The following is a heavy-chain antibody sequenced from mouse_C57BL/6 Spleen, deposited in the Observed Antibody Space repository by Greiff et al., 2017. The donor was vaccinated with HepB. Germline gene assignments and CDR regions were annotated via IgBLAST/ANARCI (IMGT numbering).Heavy chain of an antibody. CDR3: VRIFEGYYGSSYGYYAMDY. CDR1: GFSFNTYA. Sequence: EVQGVESGGGLVQPKGSLKLSCAASGFSFNTYAMNWVRQAPGKGLEWVARIRSKSNNYATYYADSVKDRFTISRDDSESMLYLQMNNLKTEDTAMYYCVRIFEGYYGSSYGYYAMDYWGQGTSVTVSS. V-gene: IGHV10-1*01. J-gene: IGHJ4*01. D-gene: IGHD1-1*01. CDR2: IRSKSNNYAT.